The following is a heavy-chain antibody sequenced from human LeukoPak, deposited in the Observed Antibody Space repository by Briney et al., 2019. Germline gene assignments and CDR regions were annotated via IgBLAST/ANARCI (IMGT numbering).Heavy chain of an antibody. J-gene: IGHJ4*02. CDR3: ASSSSGYYPPFDY. CDR2: ISSSSSYI. D-gene: IGHD3-22*01. CDR1: GFTFRNYW. V-gene: IGHV3-21*01. Sequence: GGSLRLSCAASGFTFRNYWMSWVRQAPGKGLEWVSSISSSSSYIYYADSVKGRFTISRDNAKNSLYLQMNSLRAEDTAVYYCASSSSGYYPPFDYWGQGTLVTVSS.